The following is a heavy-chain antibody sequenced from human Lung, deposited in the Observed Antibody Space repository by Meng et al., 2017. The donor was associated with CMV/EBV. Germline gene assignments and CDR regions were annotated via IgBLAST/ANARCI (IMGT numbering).Heavy chain of an antibody. CDR2: VNSYTGDT. CDR3: ARISMIRGIIITGWFDP. CDR1: GYSFNSYI. J-gene: IGHJ5*02. Sequence: AXVXVSXXAYGYSFNSYIISWVRQAPGQGLEWMGWVNSYTGDTDYAQQFQERITMTTDTSTTTVYMELRSLRTDDTAAYYCARISMIRGIIITGWFDPWGQGTLVXVSS. V-gene: IGHV1-18*04. D-gene: IGHD3-10*01.